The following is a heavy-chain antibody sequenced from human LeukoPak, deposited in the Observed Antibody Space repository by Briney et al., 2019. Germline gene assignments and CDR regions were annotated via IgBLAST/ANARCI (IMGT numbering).Heavy chain of an antibody. V-gene: IGHV4-59*08. CDR2: IYYSGST. J-gene: IGHJ5*02. D-gene: IGHD4-17*01. CDR3: AMGDYGDYGGYVSWFDP. CDR1: GGSISSYY. Sequence: SETLSLTCTVSGGSISSYYWSWIRQPPGKGLEWIGYIYYSGSTNYNPSLKSRVTISVDTSKNQFSLKLSSVTAADTAVYYCAMGDYGDYGGYVSWFDPWGQGTLVTVSS.